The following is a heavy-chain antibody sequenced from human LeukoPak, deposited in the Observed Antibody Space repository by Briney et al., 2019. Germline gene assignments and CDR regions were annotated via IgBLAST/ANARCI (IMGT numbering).Heavy chain of an antibody. Sequence: GGSLRLSCAASGFTVSSTYMTWVRQAPGKGLEWVSVIHNGGDTYYADSVKGRFTISRDNAKNTLYLQMNSLRAEDTAVYYCARVYSSGWYYFDYWGQGTLVTVSS. J-gene: IGHJ4*02. CDR3: ARVYSSGWYYFDY. CDR1: GFTVSSTY. CDR2: IHNGGDT. V-gene: IGHV3-66*01. D-gene: IGHD6-19*01.